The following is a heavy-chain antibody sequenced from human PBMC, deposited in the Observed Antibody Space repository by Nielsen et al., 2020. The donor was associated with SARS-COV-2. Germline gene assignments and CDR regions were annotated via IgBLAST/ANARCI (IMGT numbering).Heavy chain of an antibody. CDR2: ISYEGSNK. V-gene: IGHV3-30-3*01. Sequence: WIRQPPGKGLEWVAFISYEGSNKYYADSVKGRFTISRDNSKNTLYLQMNSLRAEDTAVYYCARDLGHWGQGTLVTVSS. J-gene: IGHJ4*02. CDR3: ARDLGH.